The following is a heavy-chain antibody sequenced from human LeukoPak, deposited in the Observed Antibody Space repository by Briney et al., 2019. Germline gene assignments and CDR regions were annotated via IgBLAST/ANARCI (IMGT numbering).Heavy chain of an antibody. J-gene: IGHJ4*02. D-gene: IGHD3-22*01. V-gene: IGHV1-69*04. CDR3: ARYYYDSSGYYSHWFDY. CDR1: GGTFSSYA. Sequence: SSVEVSFKASGGTFSSYAISWVRQAPGQGLEWMGRIIPILGIANYAQKFQGRVTITADKSTSTAYMELSSLRSEDTAVYYCARYYYDSSGYYSHWFDYWGQGTLVTVSS. CDR2: IIPILGIA.